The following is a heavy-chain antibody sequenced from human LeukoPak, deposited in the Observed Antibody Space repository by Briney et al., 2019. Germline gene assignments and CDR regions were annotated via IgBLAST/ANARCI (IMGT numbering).Heavy chain of an antibody. Sequence: SETLSLTCTVSGGSISSYYWSWIRQPPGKGLEWIGYIYYSGSTNYNPPLKSRVTISVDTSKNQFSLKLSSVTAADTAVYYCARVGYSSGYYYDYWGQGTLVTVSS. J-gene: IGHJ4*02. CDR3: ARVGYSSGYYYDY. CDR1: GGSISSYY. CDR2: IYYSGST. V-gene: IGHV4-59*01. D-gene: IGHD3-22*01.